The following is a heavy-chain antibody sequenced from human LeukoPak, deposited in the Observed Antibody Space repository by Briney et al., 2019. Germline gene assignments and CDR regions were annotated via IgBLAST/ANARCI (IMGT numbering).Heavy chain of an antibody. Sequence: SVTVSCKASGGTFSSYAISWVRQAPGQGLEWMGGIIPIFGTANYAQKFQGRVTITADESTSTAYMELSSLRSEDTAVYYCARVKGSSSSALEIYYFDYWGQGTLVTVSS. J-gene: IGHJ4*02. CDR3: ARVKGSSSSALEIYYFDY. CDR1: GGTFSSYA. V-gene: IGHV1-69*13. D-gene: IGHD6-6*01. CDR2: IIPIFGTA.